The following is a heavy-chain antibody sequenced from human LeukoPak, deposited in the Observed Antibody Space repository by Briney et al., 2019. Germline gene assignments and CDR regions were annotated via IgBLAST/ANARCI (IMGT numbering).Heavy chain of an antibody. J-gene: IGHJ4*02. CDR1: GFTFSSYA. CDR2: ITSSGAAT. V-gene: IGHV3-23*01. D-gene: IGHD3-22*01. CDR3: AKDRPNYYGSNGHYYRLNGDC. Sequence: GGSLRLSCAASGFTFSSYAMSWVRQAPGKGLEWVSSITSSGAATYYADSVKGRFTISRDNSDNTLYLQMNSLRAEDTAVYYCAKDRPNYYGSNGHYYRLNGDCWGQGTLVTVSS.